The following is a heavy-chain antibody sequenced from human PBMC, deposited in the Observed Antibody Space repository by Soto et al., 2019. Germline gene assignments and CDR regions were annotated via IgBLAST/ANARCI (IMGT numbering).Heavy chain of an antibody. CDR1: GFTFSSST. CDR2: ISSSSSYI. J-gene: IGHJ4*02. V-gene: IGHV3-21*06. CDR3: ARDIGEMSAV. D-gene: IGHD3-10*01. Sequence: PGGSLRLSCRGSGFTFSSSTMTWVRQGPGKGLEWVSSISSSSSYIYFADSLKGRFTISRDNAKNSLYLQMNSLRAEDTAVYYCARDIGEMSAVWGQGTQVTVSS.